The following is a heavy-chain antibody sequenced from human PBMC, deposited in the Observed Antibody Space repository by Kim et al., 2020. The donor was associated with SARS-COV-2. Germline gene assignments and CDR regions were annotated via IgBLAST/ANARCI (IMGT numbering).Heavy chain of an antibody. Sequence: TTYTPSLTSRVTISVDTPKNQFSLKLSSVIASDAAVYYCARERAFDIWAQGTMVTVSS. V-gene: IGHV4-61*02. CDR2: T. CDR3: ARERAFDI. J-gene: IGHJ3*02.